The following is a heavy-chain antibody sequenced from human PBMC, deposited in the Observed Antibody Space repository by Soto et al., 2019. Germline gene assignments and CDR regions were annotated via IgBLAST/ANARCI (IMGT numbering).Heavy chain of an antibody. Sequence: SETLSLTCSVSGGSISSGDYYWSWIRQPPGKGLEWIGYIYYSGSTYYNPSLKSRVTISVDTSKNQFSLKLSSVTAADTAVYYCARVDYYDSSGYYSGFMFDYWGQGTLVTVSS. D-gene: IGHD3-22*01. CDR2: IYYSGST. CDR1: GGSISSGDYY. V-gene: IGHV4-30-4*01. J-gene: IGHJ4*02. CDR3: ARVDYYDSSGYYSGFMFDY.